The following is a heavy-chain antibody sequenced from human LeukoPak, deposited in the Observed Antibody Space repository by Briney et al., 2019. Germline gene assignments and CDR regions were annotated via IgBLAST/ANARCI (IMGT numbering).Heavy chain of an antibody. CDR3: ARDCSSTSSCYYYYVMDV. CDR2: ISSSSSYI. V-gene: IGHV3-21*01. J-gene: IGHJ6*02. CDR1: GFTFSSYS. Sequence: GGSLRLSCAASGFTFSSYSMNWVRQAPGKGLEWVSSISSSSSYIYYADSVKGRFTISRDNAKNSLYLQMNSLRAEDTAVYYCARDCSSTSSCYYYYVMDVWGQGTTFTVSS. D-gene: IGHD2-2*01.